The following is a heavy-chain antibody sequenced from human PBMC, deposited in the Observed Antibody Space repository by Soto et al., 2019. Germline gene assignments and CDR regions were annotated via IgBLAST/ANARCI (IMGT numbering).Heavy chain of an antibody. CDR2: IKSKTDGGTT. CDR3: TTGEPGQLVSFYYYYGMDV. J-gene: IGHJ6*02. V-gene: IGHV3-15*07. CDR1: GFTFSNAW. Sequence: GGSLRLSCAASGFTFSNAWMNWVRQAPGKGLEWVGRIKSKTDGGTTDYAAPVKGRFTISRDDSKNTLYLQMNSLKTEDTAVYYCTTGEPGQLVSFYYYYGMDVWGQGTTVTVSS. D-gene: IGHD6-6*01.